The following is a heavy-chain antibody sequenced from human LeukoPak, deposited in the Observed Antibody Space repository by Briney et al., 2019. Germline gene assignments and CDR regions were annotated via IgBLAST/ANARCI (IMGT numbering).Heavy chain of an antibody. J-gene: IGHJ6*03. V-gene: IGHV1-8*03. Sequence: GASVKVSCKASGYTFTSYDINWVRQATGQGLEWMGWMNPNSGNTGYAQKFQGRVTITRNTSISTAYMELSSLRSEDTAVYYCARYSSSWYYYYMDVWGKGTTVTVSS. CDR1: GYTFTSYD. D-gene: IGHD6-13*01. CDR3: ARYSSSWYYYYMDV. CDR2: MNPNSGNT.